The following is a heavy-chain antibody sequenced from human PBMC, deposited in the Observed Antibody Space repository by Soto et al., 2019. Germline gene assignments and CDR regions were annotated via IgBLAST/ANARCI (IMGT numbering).Heavy chain of an antibody. V-gene: IGHV1-46*01. J-gene: IGHJ5*02. Sequence: ASVKVSCKASGYSFTSYYMDWVRQAPGQGLEWMGIINPSGGTTTYAQKFQGRVTITRDTSTSTVYMELRSLRSDDTAVYYCARDKYPTWGQGTLVTVSS. D-gene: IGHD6-6*01. CDR1: GYSFTSYY. CDR3: ARDKYPT. CDR2: INPSGGTT.